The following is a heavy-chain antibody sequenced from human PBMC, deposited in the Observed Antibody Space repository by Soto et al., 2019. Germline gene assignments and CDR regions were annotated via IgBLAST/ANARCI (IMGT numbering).Heavy chain of an antibody. CDR2: IRASDGST. Sequence: GWSLRLSCSASVFIVSNNYMSWFRQAPGKGLEWVSSIRASDGSTYYADSVKGRFTISRDNSKDTLYLQLSSLRAEDTAVYYCAKLVSSWGQGTLVTVSS. J-gene: IGHJ5*02. D-gene: IGHD1-20*01. CDR1: VFIVSNNY. CDR3: AKLVSS. V-gene: IGHV3-23*01.